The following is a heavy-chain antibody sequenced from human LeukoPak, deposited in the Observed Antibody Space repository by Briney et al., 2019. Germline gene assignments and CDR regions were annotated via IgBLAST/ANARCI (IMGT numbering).Heavy chain of an antibody. D-gene: IGHD4-17*01. CDR2: IYYSGST. CDR1: GGSISNYY. V-gene: IGHV4-59*01. CDR3: ARDRGIGDYYHYYFDY. J-gene: IGHJ4*02. Sequence: KPSETLSLTCTVSGGSISNYYWSWVRQPPGKGLEWIGYIYYSGSTKYNPSLKSRVTISIDTSKNQFSLKLSSVTAADTAVYYCARDRGIGDYYHYYFDYWGQGTLATVSS.